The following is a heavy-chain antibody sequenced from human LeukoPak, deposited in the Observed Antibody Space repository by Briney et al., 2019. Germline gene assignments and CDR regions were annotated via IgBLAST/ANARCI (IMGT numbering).Heavy chain of an antibody. CDR1: GFTFSSYA. CDR2: ISSGGGNT. CDR3: ANLVTTFFDF. Sequence: PGGSLRLSCAASGFTFSSYAMSWVRQAPGKGLEWVSAISSGGGNTYYADSVKGRFTISRDNSKSTLYLQMNSLRAEDTAVYYCANLVTTFFDFWGQGTLVTVSS. J-gene: IGHJ4*02. V-gene: IGHV3-23*01. D-gene: IGHD4-17*01.